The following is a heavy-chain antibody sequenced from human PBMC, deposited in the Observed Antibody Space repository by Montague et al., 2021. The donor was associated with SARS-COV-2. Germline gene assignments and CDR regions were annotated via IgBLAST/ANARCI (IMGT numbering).Heavy chain of an antibody. CDR2: IDTSGSP. CDR1: GASISSSY. CDR3: ARDGRRLYTYGSLDY. Sequence: SETLSLTCTVSGASISSSYWGWIRQTAGKGLEWIGRIDTSGSPKYNPSLKSRVTVSLDTSKNQFSLKVNSVTVADTAMYFCARDGRRLYTYGSLDYWGQGILVTVSS. D-gene: IGHD5-18*01. V-gene: IGHV4-4*07. J-gene: IGHJ4*02.